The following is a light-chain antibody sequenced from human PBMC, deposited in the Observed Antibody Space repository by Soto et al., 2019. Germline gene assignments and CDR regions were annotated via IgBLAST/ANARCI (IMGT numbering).Light chain of an antibody. CDR1: SSNIGAGYD. CDR2: GNS. J-gene: IGLJ2*01. CDR3: QSYDSSLSGSLVV. Sequence: QSVLTQPPSVSGAPGQRVTISCTGSSSNIGAGYDVHWYQQLPGTAPKLLFYGNSNRPSGVPDRFSGSKSGTSASLAITGLQAEDEADYYCQSYDSSLSGSLVVFGGGTKLTVL. V-gene: IGLV1-40*01.